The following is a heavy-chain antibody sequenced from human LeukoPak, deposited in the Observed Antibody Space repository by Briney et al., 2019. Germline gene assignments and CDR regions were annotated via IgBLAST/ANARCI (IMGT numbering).Heavy chain of an antibody. Sequence: ASVKVSCKASGYTFTGYYMHWVRQAPGQGLEWIGWINPNSGRTHYAQKFQGRVTMTRDTSISTAYMELSRLRSDDTVVYYCARAEYSYGPDDYWGQGTLVTVSS. CDR2: INPNSGRT. V-gene: IGHV1-2*02. CDR1: GYTFTGYY. CDR3: ARAEYSYGPDDY. J-gene: IGHJ4*02. D-gene: IGHD5-18*01.